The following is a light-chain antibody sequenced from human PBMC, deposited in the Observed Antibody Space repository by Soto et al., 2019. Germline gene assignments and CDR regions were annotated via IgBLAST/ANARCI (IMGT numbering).Light chain of an antibody. V-gene: IGKV3-11*01. CDR2: DAS. J-gene: IGKJ5*01. CDR3: QQRSNWPPIT. CDR1: QSVSSY. Sequence: EIVLTQSPGTLSLSPGERATLSCRASQSVSSYLAWYQQKPGQAPRLLIYDASNRATGIPDRFSGSGSGTDFTLTISRLEPEDFAVYYCQQRSNWPPITVGQGTRLEIK.